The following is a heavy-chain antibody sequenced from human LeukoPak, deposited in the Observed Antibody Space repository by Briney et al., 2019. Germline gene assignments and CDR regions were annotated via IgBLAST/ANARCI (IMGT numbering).Heavy chain of an antibody. CDR3: ARGVATIDY. V-gene: IGHV3-48*03. Sequence: GMSLRLSCIGTGFSFSSYPMNCARQAPGKGLEWVSHISRDGNAESTVDAPRGRFAKSRDNDKNTVFLLINSLRVEDTAVYYCARGVATIDYWGQGTLVTVSS. D-gene: IGHD5-24*01. J-gene: IGHJ4*02. CDR2: ISRDGNAE. CDR1: GFSFSSYP.